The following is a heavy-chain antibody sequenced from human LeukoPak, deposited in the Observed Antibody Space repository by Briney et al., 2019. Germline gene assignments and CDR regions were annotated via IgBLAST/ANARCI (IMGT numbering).Heavy chain of an antibody. V-gene: IGHV4-34*01. CDR1: GGSFSGYY. D-gene: IGHD3-10*01. J-gene: IGHJ6*03. CDR3: ARLGDQPYYYYMDV. Sequence: SETLSLTCAVYGGSFSGYYWSWIRQPPGKGLEWIGEINHSGSTNYNPSLKSRVTISVDKSKNQFSLKLSSVTAADTAVYYCARLGDQPYYYYMDVWGKGTTVTVSS. CDR2: INHSGST.